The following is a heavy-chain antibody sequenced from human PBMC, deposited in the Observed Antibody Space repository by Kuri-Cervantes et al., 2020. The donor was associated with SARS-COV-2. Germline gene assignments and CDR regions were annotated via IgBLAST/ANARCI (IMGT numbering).Heavy chain of an antibody. CDR2: IYPGDSDT. V-gene: IGHV5-51*01. D-gene: IGHD2-2*01. CDR1: GYSFTSYW. CDR3: ATGLVVPAAMRDY. Sequence: GESLKIPGQGSGYSFTSYWIGWVRQMPGKGLEWMGIIYPGDSDTRYSPSFQGQVTISADKSISTAYLQWSSLKASDTAMYYCATGLVVPAAMRDYWGQGTLVTVSS. J-gene: IGHJ4*02.